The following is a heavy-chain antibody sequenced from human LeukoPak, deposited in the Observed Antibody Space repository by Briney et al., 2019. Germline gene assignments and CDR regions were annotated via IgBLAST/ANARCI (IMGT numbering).Heavy chain of an antibody. Sequence: SETLSLTCAVYGGSFTNYFWSWIRQPPGKGLEWIGEINHSGSTNYNPSLKSRVTISVDTSKNQFSLKLSSVTAADTAVYYCARGRIAVASDYWGQGTLVTVSS. CDR1: GGSFTNYF. J-gene: IGHJ4*02. D-gene: IGHD6-19*01. CDR3: ARGRIAVASDY. CDR2: INHSGST. V-gene: IGHV4-34*01.